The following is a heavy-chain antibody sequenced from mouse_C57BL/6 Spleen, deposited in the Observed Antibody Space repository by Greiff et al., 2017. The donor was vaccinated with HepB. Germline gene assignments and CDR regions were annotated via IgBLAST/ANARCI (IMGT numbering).Heavy chain of an antibody. CDR2: ISNGGGST. CDR3: ARAYGGYFDY. J-gene: IGHJ2*01. D-gene: IGHD1-1*01. CDR1: GFTFSDYY. Sequence: EVQGVESGGGLVQPGGSLKLSCAASGFTFSDYYMYWVRQTPEKRLEWVAYISNGGGSTYYPDTVKGRFTISRDNAKNTLYLQMSRLKSEDTAMYYCARAYGGYFDYWGQGTTLTVSS. V-gene: IGHV5-12*01.